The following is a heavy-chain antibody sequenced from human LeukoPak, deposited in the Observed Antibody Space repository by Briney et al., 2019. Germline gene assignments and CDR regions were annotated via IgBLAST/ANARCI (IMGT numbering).Heavy chain of an antibody. V-gene: IGHV1-24*01. D-gene: IGHD1-26*01. CDR3: ATGVSGSYYESAY. Sequence: ASVKVSCKVSGYTLTELSMHWVRQAPGKGLEWMGGFDPEDGETIYAQKFQGRVTMTEDTSTDTAYMELSSLRSEDTAMYYCATGVSGSYYESAYWGQGTLVIVSS. J-gene: IGHJ4*02. CDR1: GYTLTELS. CDR2: FDPEDGET.